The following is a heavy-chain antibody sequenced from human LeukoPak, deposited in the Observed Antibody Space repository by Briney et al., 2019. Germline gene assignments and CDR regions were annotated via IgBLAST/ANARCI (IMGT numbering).Heavy chain of an antibody. D-gene: IGHD2-8*01. J-gene: IGHJ5*02. CDR1: GYSISSGYY. Sequence: SGTLSLTCTVSGYSISSGYYWGWIRQPPGKGLEWIGSIYHSGSTYYNPSLKSRVTISVDTSKNQFSLKLSSVTAADTAVYYCARDLSMADLGWFDPWGQGTLVTVSS. CDR3: ARDLSMADLGWFDP. V-gene: IGHV4-38-2*02. CDR2: IYHSGST.